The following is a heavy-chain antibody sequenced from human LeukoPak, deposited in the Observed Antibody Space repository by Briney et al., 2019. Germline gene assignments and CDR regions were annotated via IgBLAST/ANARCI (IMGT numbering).Heavy chain of an antibody. CDR2: ISAYNGNT. J-gene: IGHJ5*02. V-gene: IGHV1-18*01. CDR1: GYTFTSYG. D-gene: IGHD2-2*01. CDR3: ARAVYCSSTSCEVSRQYNWFDP. Sequence: GASAKVSCKASGYTFTSYGISWVRQAPGQGLEWMGWISAYNGNTNYAQKLQGRVTMTTDTSTSTAYMELRSLRSDDTAVYYCARAVYCSSTSCEVSRQYNWFDPWGQGTLVTVSS.